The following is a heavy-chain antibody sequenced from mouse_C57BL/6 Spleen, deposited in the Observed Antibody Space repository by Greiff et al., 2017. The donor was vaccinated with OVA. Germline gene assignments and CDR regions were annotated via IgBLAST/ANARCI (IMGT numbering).Heavy chain of an antibody. CDR2: INPYNGGT. V-gene: IGHV1-19*01. D-gene: IGHD2-1*01. CDR3: AKGGYYGNYPGYFDY. Sequence: EVQLQQSGPVLVKPGASVKMSCKASGYTFTDYYMNWVKQSHGKSLEWIGVINPYNGGTSYNQKFKGKATLTVDKSSSTAYMELNSLTSEDSAVYYGAKGGYYGNYPGYFDYWGQGTTLTVSS. J-gene: IGHJ2*01. CDR1: GYTFTDYY.